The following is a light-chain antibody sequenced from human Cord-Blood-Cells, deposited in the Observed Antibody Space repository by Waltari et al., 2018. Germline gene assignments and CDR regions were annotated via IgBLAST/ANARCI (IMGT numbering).Light chain of an antibody. Sequence: SYELTQPPSVSVSPRQTASITCFGDKLGDKYACWYQQKPGQSPVLVIYQDSKRHSGTPERFSGSNSGNTATLTISGTEAMDEADYYCQGWDSSTVVFGGGTKLTVL. CDR3: QGWDSSTVV. J-gene: IGLJ2*01. CDR1: KLGDKY. CDR2: QDS. V-gene: IGLV3-1*01.